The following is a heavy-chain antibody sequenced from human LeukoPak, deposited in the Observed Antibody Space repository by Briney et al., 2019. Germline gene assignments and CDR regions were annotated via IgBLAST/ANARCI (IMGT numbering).Heavy chain of an antibody. CDR2: IYTSGST. J-gene: IGHJ5*02. CDR3: ASVGYCSSTSCHNWFDP. V-gene: IGHV4-61*02. CDR1: GGSISSGSYY. D-gene: IGHD2-2*01. Sequence: PSQTLSLTCTVSGGSISSGSYYWSWIRQPAGKGLEWIGRIYTSGSTNYNPSLKSRVTISVDTSKNQFSLKLSSVTAADTAVYYCASVGYCSSTSCHNWFDPWGQGTLVTVSS.